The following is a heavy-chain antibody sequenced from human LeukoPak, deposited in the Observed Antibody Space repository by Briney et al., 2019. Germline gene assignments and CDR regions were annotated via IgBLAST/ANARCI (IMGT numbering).Heavy chain of an antibody. D-gene: IGHD2-15*01. CDR1: GVSISSYY. CDR2: IYYSGST. CDR3: ARGGSVVAARLDY. V-gene: IGHV4-59*01. Sequence: PSETLSLTCTVSGVSISSYYWSWIRQPPGKGLELIGYIYYSGSTNYNPSLKSRVTISVDTSKNQFSLRLSSVTAADTAVYYCARGGSVVAARLDYWGQGTLVTVSS. J-gene: IGHJ4*02.